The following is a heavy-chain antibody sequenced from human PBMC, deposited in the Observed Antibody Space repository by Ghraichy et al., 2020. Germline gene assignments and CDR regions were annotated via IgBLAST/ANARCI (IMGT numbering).Heavy chain of an antibody. D-gene: IGHD5-24*01. Sequence: SQTLSLTCAVYGGSFSGYYWSWIRQPPGKGLEWIGEINHSGSTNYNPSLKSRVTISVDTSKNQFSLKLSSVTAADTAVYYCARRQGWLRAGGKAFDIWGQGTMVTVSS. CDR1: GGSFSGYY. CDR3: ARRQGWLRAGGKAFDI. CDR2: INHSGST. J-gene: IGHJ3*02. V-gene: IGHV4-34*01.